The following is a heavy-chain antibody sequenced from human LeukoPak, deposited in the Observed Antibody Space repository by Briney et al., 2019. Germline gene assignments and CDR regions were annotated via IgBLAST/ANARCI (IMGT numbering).Heavy chain of an antibody. D-gene: IGHD6-13*01. Sequence: ASVKVSCKASGYTFTGYYMHWVRQAPGQGLEWMGWINPNSGGTNYAQKFQGRVTMTRDTSISTAYMELSRLRSDDTAVYYCARDAAAAGTFAFGDYWGQGTLVTVSS. CDR3: ARDAAAAGTFAFGDY. J-gene: IGHJ4*02. CDR2: INPNSGGT. CDR1: GYTFTGYY. V-gene: IGHV1-2*02.